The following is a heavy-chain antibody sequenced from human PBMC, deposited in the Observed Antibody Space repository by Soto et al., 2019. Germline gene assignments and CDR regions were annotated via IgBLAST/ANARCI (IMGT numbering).Heavy chain of an antibody. V-gene: IGHV1-3*01. CDR3: ARGLKTTVTTIYYYYYYGMDV. D-gene: IGHD4-17*01. CDR2: INAGNGNT. J-gene: IGHJ6*02. Sequence: ASVKVSCKASGYTFTSYAMHWVRQAPGQRLEWMGWINAGNGNTKYSQKFQGRVTITRDTSASTAYMELSSLRSEDTAVYYCARGLKTTVTTIYYYYYYGMDVWGQGTTVTVS. CDR1: GYTFTSYA.